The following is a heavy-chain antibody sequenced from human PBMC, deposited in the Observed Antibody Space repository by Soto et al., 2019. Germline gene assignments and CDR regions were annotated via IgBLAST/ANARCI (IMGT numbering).Heavy chain of an antibody. J-gene: IGHJ5*02. Sequence: GASVKVSCKGSAGTLSSYAISWVRQAPGQGLEWMGIINPSGGSTSYAQKFQGRVTMTRDTSTSTVYMELSSLRSEDTAVYYCARGRGYSGYANNCFDPWGQGTLVTVSS. D-gene: IGHD5-12*01. V-gene: IGHV1-46*03. CDR3: ARGRGYSGYANNCFDP. CDR1: AGTLSSYA. CDR2: INPSGGST.